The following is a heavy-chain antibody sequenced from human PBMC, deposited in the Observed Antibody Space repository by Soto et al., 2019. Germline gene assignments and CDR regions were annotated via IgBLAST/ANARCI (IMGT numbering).Heavy chain of an antibody. Sequence: SETLSLTCTVSGGSIRSYYWSWIRQPPGKGLEWIGYIYYSGSTNYNPSLKSRVTISVDTSKNQFSLKLSSVTAADTAVYYCAIGSSRAFQHWGQGTLVTVSS. CDR3: AIGSSRAFQH. J-gene: IGHJ1*01. V-gene: IGHV4-59*01. CDR1: GGSIRSYY. D-gene: IGHD6-13*01. CDR2: IYYSGST.